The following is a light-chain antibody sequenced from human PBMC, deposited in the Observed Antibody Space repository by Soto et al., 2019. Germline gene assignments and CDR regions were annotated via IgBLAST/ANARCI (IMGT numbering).Light chain of an antibody. Sequence: DIQMNQSPSSLSASVGDRVTITCRASQSISSYFSWYQQKPGKAPKLLIYAASRLQSGVPSRFSGSGSGTDFTLTISSLQPEDFATYYCQQSYSTPRTFGQGTEVEIK. V-gene: IGKV1-39*01. CDR3: QQSYSTPRT. CDR1: QSISSY. J-gene: IGKJ1*01. CDR2: AAS.